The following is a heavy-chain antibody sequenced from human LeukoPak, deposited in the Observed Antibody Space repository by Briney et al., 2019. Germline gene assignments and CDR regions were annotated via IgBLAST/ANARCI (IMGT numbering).Heavy chain of an antibody. CDR1: GFTFSSYS. CDR2: ISSSSSYI. J-gene: IGHJ4*02. CDR3: ARDPFSGTFDY. V-gene: IGHV3-21*01. D-gene: IGHD1-14*01. Sequence: GGSLRLSCAAPGFTFSSYSMNWVRQAPGKGLEWVSSISSSSSYIYYADSVKGRFTISRDNAKNSLYLQMNSLRAEDTAVYYCARDPFSGTFDYWGQGTLVTVSS.